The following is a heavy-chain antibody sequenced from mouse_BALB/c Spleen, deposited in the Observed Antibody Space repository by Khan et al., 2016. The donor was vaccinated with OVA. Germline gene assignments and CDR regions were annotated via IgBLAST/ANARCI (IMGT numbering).Heavy chain of an antibody. CDR3: ARIAHFYCGTSYYAMDY. J-gene: IGHJ4*01. V-gene: IGHV3-6*02. CDR2: ISYDGSN. Sequence: EVQLQESGPGLVKPSQSLSLTCSVTGYSITSGYYWNWIRQFPGNKLEWMGYISYDGSNNYNPSLKNRISITRDTSKNQFFLKLNSVTTEDTATYYCARIAHFYCGTSYYAMDYWGQGTSVTVSS. D-gene: IGHD1-1*01. CDR1: GYSITSGYY.